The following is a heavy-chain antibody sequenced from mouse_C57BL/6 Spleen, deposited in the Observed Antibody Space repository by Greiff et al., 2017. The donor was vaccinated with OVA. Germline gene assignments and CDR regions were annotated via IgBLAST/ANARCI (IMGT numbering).Heavy chain of an antibody. CDR1: GYSFTSYY. V-gene: IGHV1-66*01. Sequence: VKLVESGPELVKPGASVKISCKASGYSFTSYYIHWVKQRPGQGLEWIGWIYPGSGNTKYNEKFKGKATLTADTSSSTAYMQLSSLTSEDSAVYYCARRDGYYDFDYWGQGTTLTVSS. D-gene: IGHD2-3*01. CDR2: IYPGSGNT. CDR3: ARRDGYYDFDY. J-gene: IGHJ2*01.